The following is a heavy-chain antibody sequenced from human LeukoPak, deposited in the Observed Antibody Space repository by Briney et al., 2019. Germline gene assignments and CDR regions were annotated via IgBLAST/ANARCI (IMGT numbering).Heavy chain of an antibody. CDR3: ARGGYTGYRHFDS. J-gene: IGHJ4*02. CDR2: IKQDGSQK. V-gene: IGHV3-7*01. D-gene: IGHD5-12*01. Sequence: GGSLRLSCTASGFTLSSSWMSWVRQPPGRGLEWVASIKQDGSQKYYVDSVKGRFTISRDDAKNSLFLQMDSLTAEDTAIYYCARGGYTGYRHFDSWGQGTLVTVSS. CDR1: GFTLSSSW.